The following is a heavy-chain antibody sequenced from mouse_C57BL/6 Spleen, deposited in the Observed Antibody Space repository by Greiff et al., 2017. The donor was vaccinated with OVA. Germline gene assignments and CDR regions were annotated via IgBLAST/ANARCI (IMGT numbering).Heavy chain of an antibody. CDR2: LDPENGDT. V-gene: IGHV14-4*01. CDR3: TTDGYFAY. Sequence: VQLQQSGAELVRPGASVKLSCTASGFNIKDDYMHWVKQRPEQGLEWIGWLDPENGDTEYASKVQGKATITADTSSNTAYLQLSSLTAEDTAVYYCTTDGYFAYWGQGTLVTVSA. CDR1: GFNIKDDY. J-gene: IGHJ3*01. D-gene: IGHD2-3*01.